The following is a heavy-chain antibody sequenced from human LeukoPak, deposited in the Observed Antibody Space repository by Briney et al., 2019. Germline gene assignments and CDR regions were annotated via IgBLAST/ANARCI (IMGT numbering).Heavy chain of an antibody. CDR3: ARQGAYSSRPMDV. D-gene: IGHD6-13*01. CDR2: IYPGDSDT. Sequence: GESLKISCKASAYSFTSYWIGWVRHMPGNGLEWMGTIYPGDSDTRYSPSFQGHVTISADKSISTAYLQWSSLKASDTAMYYCARQGAYSSRPMDVWGKGTAVTVSS. CDR1: AYSFTSYW. V-gene: IGHV5-51*01. J-gene: IGHJ6*04.